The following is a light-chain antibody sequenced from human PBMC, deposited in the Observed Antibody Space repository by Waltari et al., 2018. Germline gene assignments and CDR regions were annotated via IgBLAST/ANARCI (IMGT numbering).Light chain of an antibody. Sequence: DIVMTQSPDYLPVSLGERATLHCKSSPSVLYYINNKNYLAWYQQKPGQSPKLLIYWAPTRESAVPDRCGGSGSGTEFPLAISGLQADDAAICFCQQYYDIPVTVGQGTRLEIK. CDR3: QQYYDIPVT. CDR1: PSVLYYINNKNY. V-gene: IGKV4-1*01. CDR2: WAP. J-gene: IGKJ2*01.